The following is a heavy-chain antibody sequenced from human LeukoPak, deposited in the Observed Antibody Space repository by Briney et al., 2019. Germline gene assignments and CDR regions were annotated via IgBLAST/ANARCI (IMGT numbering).Heavy chain of an antibody. CDR1: GGSIRSYF. CDR3: ARQGYTASYYFLDY. J-gene: IGHJ4*02. D-gene: IGHD1-26*01. CDR2: IYTTGAT. Sequence: PSETLSLTCTVSGGSIRSYFWGWVRQPAGKGLEWIGRIYTTGATFYNPSLKTRLTMSIDTSKNQFSPRLTSVVAADTAVYYCARQGYTASYYFLDYWSQGTLVTVSS. V-gene: IGHV4-4*07.